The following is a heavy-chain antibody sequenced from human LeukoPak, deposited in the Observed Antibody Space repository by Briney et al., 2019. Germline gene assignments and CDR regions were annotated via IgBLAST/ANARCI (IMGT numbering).Heavy chain of an antibody. J-gene: IGHJ4*02. CDR3: ARGGRWVLRYFDPFDY. CDR2: INPNSGGT. Sequence: ASVKVSCKASGYTFTGYYMHWVRQAPGQGLEWMGWINPNSGGTNYAQKFQGRVTMTRDTSISTAYMEPSRLRSDDTAVYYCARGGRWVLRYFDPFDYWGQGTLVTVSS. V-gene: IGHV1-2*02. D-gene: IGHD3-9*01. CDR1: GYTFTGYY.